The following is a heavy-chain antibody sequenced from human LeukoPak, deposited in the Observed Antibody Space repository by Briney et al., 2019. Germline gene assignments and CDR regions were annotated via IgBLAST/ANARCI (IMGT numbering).Heavy chain of an antibody. CDR3: ARGVEPLAANTLAY. J-gene: IGHJ4*02. CDR1: GFSVITND. CDR2: LYSDGNT. Sequence: GGSLRLSCAASGFSVITNDMTWVRQAPGKGLEWVSVLYSDGNTKYADSVQGRFTISRDNSKNTLYLEMNSLRPDDTAVYYCARGVEPLAANTLAYWGQGTLVTVSP. D-gene: IGHD3-16*01. V-gene: IGHV3-53*01.